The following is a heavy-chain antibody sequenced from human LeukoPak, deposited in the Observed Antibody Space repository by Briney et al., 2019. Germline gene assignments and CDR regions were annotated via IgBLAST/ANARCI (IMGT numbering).Heavy chain of an antibody. V-gene: IGHV3-23*01. D-gene: IGHD1-7*01. Sequence: GGSLRLSCAASGFTFSSYAMSWVRQAPGKGLEWVSAISGSGGSTYYADSVKGRFTISRDNSKNTLYLQMNSLRAEDTAVYCCAKRPKYLGNYYFDYWGQGTLVTVSS. CDR3: AKRPKYLGNYYFDY. CDR2: ISGSGGST. CDR1: GFTFSSYA. J-gene: IGHJ4*02.